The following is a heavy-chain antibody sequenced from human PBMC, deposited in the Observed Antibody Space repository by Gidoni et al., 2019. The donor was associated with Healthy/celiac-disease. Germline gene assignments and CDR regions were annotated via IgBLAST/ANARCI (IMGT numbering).Heavy chain of an antibody. CDR2: INHSGST. D-gene: IGHD2-8*01. Sequence: QVQLQQWGAGLLMPSETLSLSCAVYGGSFSGYYWSWIRQPPGKGLEWIGEINHSGSTNYNPSLKSRVTISVDTAKNQFSLKLSSVTAADTAVYYCATRCGVCGYGYWGQGTLVTVSS. CDR3: ATRCGVCGYGY. CDR1: GGSFSGYY. J-gene: IGHJ4*02. V-gene: IGHV4-34*01.